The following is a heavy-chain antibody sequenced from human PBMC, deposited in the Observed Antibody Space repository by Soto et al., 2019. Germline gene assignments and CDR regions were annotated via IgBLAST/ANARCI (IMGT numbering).Heavy chain of an antibody. CDR1: GGSFSGYY. CDR3: AREKITGLFDY. D-gene: IGHD2-8*02. Sequence: SETLSLTCAVYGGSFSGYYWTWIRQPPGTGLEWIGEINHSGSTNYNPSLKSRVTISVDTSKNQFSLKLTSVTAADTAVYYCAREKITGLFDYWGQGTLVTFSS. CDR2: INHSGST. J-gene: IGHJ4*02. V-gene: IGHV4-34*01.